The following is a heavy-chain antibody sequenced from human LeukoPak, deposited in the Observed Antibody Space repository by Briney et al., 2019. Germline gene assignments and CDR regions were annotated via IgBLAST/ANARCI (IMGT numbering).Heavy chain of an antibody. V-gene: IGHV3-7*01. CDR1: GFTFSSYW. Sequence: GGSLRLSCAASGFTFSSYWMSWVRQAPGKGLEWVANIKQDGSEKYYVDSVKGRFTISRDNAKNSLYLQMNSLRAEDTAVYYCARVGPYDSSGYYFGSWGQGTLVTVSS. CDR2: IKQDGSEK. D-gene: IGHD3-22*01. J-gene: IGHJ4*02. CDR3: ARVGPYDSSGYYFGS.